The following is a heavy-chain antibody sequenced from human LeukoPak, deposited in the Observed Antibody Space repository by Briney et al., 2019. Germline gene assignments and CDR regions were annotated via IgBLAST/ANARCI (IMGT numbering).Heavy chain of an antibody. V-gene: IGHV4-38-2*02. CDR3: ARHHPSGYGGTFFDY. D-gene: IGHD3-22*01. CDR1: GGSISSSNY. J-gene: IGHJ4*02. Sequence: PSETLSLTCTVSGGSISSSNYWDWIRQPPGKGLEWIGSIHSSGSTHYSPSLESRVTMSVDTSKNQFSLKLTSVTATDTAVYYCARHHPSGYGGTFFDYWGQGTLVTVSS. CDR2: IHSSGST.